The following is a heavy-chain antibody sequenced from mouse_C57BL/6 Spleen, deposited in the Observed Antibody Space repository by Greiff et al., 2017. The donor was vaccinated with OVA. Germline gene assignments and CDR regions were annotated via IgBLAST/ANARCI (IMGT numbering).Heavy chain of an antibody. CDR3: ARSGLLTEGYFDV. J-gene: IGHJ1*03. D-gene: IGHD3-1*01. V-gene: IGHV1-61*01. CDR2: IYPSDSET. Sequence: VQLQQPGAELVRPGSSVKLSCKASGYPFTSYWMDWVKQRPGQGLEWIGNIYPSDSETHYNQKFKDKATLTVDKSASTAYMQLSSLTSEASAVYYCARSGLLTEGYFDVWGTGTTVTVSS. CDR1: GYPFTSYW.